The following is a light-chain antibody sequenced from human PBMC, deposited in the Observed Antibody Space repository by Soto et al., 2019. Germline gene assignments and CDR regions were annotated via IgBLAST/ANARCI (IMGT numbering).Light chain of an antibody. V-gene: IGKV1-39*01. J-gene: IGKJ5*01. Sequence: DIQMTQSPSSLSASVGDRVTITCRASQSISNYLNWYQQKPGKAPKLLIYAASSLQSGVPSRFSGSGSGTDFTLTISSLQPEDFATYYCQQSYSTPPITFSQGTRLEIK. CDR2: AAS. CDR1: QSISNY. CDR3: QQSYSTPPIT.